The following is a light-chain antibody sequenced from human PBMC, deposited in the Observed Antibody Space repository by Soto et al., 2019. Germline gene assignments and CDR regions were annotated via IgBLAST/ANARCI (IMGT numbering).Light chain of an antibody. CDR2: GAS. J-gene: IGKJ1*01. CDR3: QQYYSFPRT. V-gene: IGKV3-20*01. CDR1: QSVRSTY. Sequence: EIVLTQSPGTLSLSPGERATLSCRASQSVRSTYFAWYQHKPGQAPRLLIFGASSRATGIPDRFSGSGSGTDFTLTISCLQSEDFATYYCQQYYSFPRTFGQGTKVDIK.